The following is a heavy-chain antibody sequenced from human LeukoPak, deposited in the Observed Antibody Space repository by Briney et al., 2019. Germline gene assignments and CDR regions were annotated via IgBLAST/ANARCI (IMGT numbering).Heavy chain of an antibody. CDR1: GFTFSSYA. CDR2: ISYDGSNK. V-gene: IGHV3-30-3*01. Sequence: PGRSLRLSCAASGFTFSSYAMHWVRQAPGKGLEWVSVISYDGSNKYYADSVKGRVTISRDNSKNTVYLQMNSLRAEGTAVYYCARDIDYWGQGTLVTVSS. CDR3: ARDIDY. J-gene: IGHJ4*02.